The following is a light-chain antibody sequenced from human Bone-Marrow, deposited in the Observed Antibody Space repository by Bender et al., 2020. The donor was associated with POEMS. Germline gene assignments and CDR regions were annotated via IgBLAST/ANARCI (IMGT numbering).Light chain of an antibody. CDR2: EAN. CDR1: SSDVGSFIL. Sequence: QSALTQPASVSGSPGQSITISCTGSSSDVGSFILVSWYQQHPGKAPKLIIYEANKRPSGVSDRFSGSKSGNTASLTISGLQAEDEADYYCCSYAGSSTWVFGGGTKVTVL. CDR3: CSYAGSSTWV. J-gene: IGLJ3*02. V-gene: IGLV2-23*01.